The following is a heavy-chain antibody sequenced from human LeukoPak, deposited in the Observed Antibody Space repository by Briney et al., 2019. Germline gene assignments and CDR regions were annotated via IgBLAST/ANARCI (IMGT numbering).Heavy chain of an antibody. J-gene: IGHJ4*02. V-gene: IGHV3-74*01. CDR1: GFTFSSYW. CDR3: ATEKYYDFWSGKKFDY. CDR2: INTDGSST. Sequence: GGSLRLSCAASGFTFSSYWMHWVRQAPGKGLVWVSRINTDGSSTSYADSVKGRFTISRDNAKNTLYLQMNSLRAEDTAVYYCATEKYYDFWSGKKFDYWGQGTLVTVSS. D-gene: IGHD3-3*01.